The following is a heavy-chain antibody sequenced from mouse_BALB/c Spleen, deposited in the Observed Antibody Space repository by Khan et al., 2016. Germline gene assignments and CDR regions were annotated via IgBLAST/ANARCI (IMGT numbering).Heavy chain of an antibody. V-gene: IGHV1S81*02. CDR2: INPSNGRT. Sequence: QVQLQQPGAELVNPGASVNLSCKASGYTLTSCWMHWVKQRPGQGLEWLGVINPSNGRTNYNEKFKSKATLTVDKSSSTAYMQISSPTSEDSAVYYCARLLINFDYWGQGTTLTVSS. D-gene: IGHD2-1*01. J-gene: IGHJ2*01. CDR3: ARLLINFDY. CDR1: GYTLTSCW.